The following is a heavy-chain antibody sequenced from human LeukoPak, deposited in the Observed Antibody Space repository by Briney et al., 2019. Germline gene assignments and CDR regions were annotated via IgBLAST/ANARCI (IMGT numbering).Heavy chain of an antibody. J-gene: IGHJ4*02. D-gene: IGHD3-10*02. CDR2: IFKTGST. CDR1: GGSITSGGYY. V-gene: IGHV4-31*03. CDR3: ARDVLR. Sequence: TLSLTCTVSGGSITSGGYYWSWIRQRPGKGLEWIVYIFKTGSTYYNPSLKSRVTMSVDTSRNQFSLKLNSVTAADTAVYYCARDVLRWGQGTLVTVS.